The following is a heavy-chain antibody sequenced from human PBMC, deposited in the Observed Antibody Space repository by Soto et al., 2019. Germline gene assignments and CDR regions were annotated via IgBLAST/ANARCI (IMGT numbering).Heavy chain of an antibody. J-gene: IGHJ6*02. CDR1: GFTFSSYG. V-gene: IGHV3-30*18. CDR3: AKAPEIMGYGMDV. Sequence: GGSLRLSCAASGFTFSSYGMHWVRQAPGKGLEWVAVISYDGSNKYYADSVKGRFTISRDNSKSTLYLQMNSLRAEDTAVYYCAKAPEIMGYGMDVWGQGTTVTVSS. D-gene: IGHD3-16*01. CDR2: ISYDGSNK.